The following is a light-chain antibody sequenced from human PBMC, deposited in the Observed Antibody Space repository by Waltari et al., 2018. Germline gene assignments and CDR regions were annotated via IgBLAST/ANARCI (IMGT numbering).Light chain of an antibody. CDR1: SSNHPPGHA. Sequence: QSVLTQPPAVSGAPGPRVTIPCPGTSSNHPPGHALPWYQQLPGTAPKLLIYTNSNRPSGVPDRFSGSKSGTSASLAITGLQAEDEADYYCQSYDSSLRGWVFGGGTKLTVL. J-gene: IGLJ3*02. V-gene: IGLV1-40*01. CDR3: QSYDSSLRGWV. CDR2: TNS.